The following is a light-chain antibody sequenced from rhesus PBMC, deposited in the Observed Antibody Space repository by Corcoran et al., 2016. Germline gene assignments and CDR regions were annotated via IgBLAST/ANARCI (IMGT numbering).Light chain of an antibody. CDR3: QHYYSTPYS. CDR1: QGITND. Sequence: DIQMTQSPSSLSASVGDRVTITCRASQGITNDLAWYQQKPGETPKLMIYEASSLPSGIPSRFRGSGSGTDFTLTISSLQSEDFATYYCQHYYSTPYSFGQGTKVEIK. CDR2: EAS. J-gene: IGKJ2*01. V-gene: IGKV1-33*02.